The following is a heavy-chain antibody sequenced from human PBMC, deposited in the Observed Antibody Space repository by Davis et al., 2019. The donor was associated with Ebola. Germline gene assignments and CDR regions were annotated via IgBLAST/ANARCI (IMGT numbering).Heavy chain of an antibody. Sequence: AASVKVSCKASGYTFTSYAMHWVRQAPGQRLECMGWINAGNGNTKYSQKFQGRVTITRDTSASTAYMELSSLRSEDTAVYYCAREGGDTVTTILYYYGMDVWGQGTTVTVSS. CDR1: GYTFTSYA. V-gene: IGHV1-3*01. CDR3: AREGGDTVTTILYYYGMDV. J-gene: IGHJ6*02. CDR2: INAGNGNT. D-gene: IGHD4-11*01.